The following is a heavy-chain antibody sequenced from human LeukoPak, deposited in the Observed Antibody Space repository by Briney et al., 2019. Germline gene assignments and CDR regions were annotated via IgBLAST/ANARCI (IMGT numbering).Heavy chain of an antibody. CDR3: AISTGGSFGY. V-gene: IGHV3-23*01. J-gene: IGHJ4*02. Sequence: PGGSLRLSCAASGFTFSSYGMSWVRQAPGKGLEWVSAISGSGGGTYYADSVKGRFTIARDNSKNTLYLQMNSLRAEDTAVYYCAISTGGSFGYWGQGTLVTVSS. CDR1: GFTFSSYG. CDR2: ISGSGGGT. D-gene: IGHD2-8*02.